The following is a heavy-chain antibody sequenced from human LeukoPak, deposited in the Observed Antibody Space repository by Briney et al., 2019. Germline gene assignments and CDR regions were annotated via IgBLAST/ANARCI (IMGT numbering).Heavy chain of an antibody. D-gene: IGHD3-3*01. Sequence: PSETLSLTCAVSGYSISSGYYWGWIRQPPGKGLEWIGSIYHSGSTYYNPSLKSRVTISVDTSKNQFSLKLSSVTAADTAVYYCARGEFTIFGVVTIGGSYFDYWGQGTLVTVSS. CDR1: GYSISSGYY. CDR2: IYHSGST. J-gene: IGHJ4*02. V-gene: IGHV4-38-2*01. CDR3: ARGEFTIFGVVTIGGSYFDY.